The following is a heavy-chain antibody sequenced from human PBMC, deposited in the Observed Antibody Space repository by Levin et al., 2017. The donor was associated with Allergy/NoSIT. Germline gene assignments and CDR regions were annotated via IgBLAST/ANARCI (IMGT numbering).Heavy chain of an antibody. D-gene: IGHD5-24*01. V-gene: IGHV1-2*02. CDR2: INPNSGGT. CDR1: GYTFTDYY. Sequence: GESLKISCKASGYTFTDYYMHWVRQAPAQGLEWMGTINPNSGGTDYAQKFQGRVTMTRDASINTAYMELNTLRSDDTAVYYCARGYGYNPGDLRWGQGTLVTVSS. J-gene: IGHJ4*01. CDR3: ARGYGYNPGDLR.